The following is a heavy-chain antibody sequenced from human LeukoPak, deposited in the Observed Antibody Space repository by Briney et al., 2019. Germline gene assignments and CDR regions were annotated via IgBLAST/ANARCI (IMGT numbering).Heavy chain of an antibody. CDR1: GYTFTSYG. CDR2: SSAYNGNT. J-gene: IGHJ3*02. V-gene: IGHV1-18*01. D-gene: IGHD5-24*01. Sequence: ASVKVSCKASGYTFTSYGISWVRQAPGQGLEWMGWSSAYNGNTNYAQKLQGRVTMTTDTSTSTAYMELRSLRSDDTAVYYCARDSLWDGYNSPDAFDIWGQGTMVTVSS. CDR3: ARDSLWDGYNSPDAFDI.